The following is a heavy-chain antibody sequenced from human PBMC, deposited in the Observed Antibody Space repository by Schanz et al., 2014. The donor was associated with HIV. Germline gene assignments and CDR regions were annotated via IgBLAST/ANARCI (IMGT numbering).Heavy chain of an antibody. V-gene: IGHV3-21*02. CDR2: ISDRSDYL. CDR3: ARDSGPGIY. J-gene: IGHJ4*02. Sequence: EVQLVESGGGLVKPGGSLRLSCAASGFTFMRHTMNWVRQAPGKGLEWVSSISDRSDYLHYADSVKGRFTISRDNAKNSLTLQMSSLRADDTAVYYCARDSGPGIYWGQGTLVTVSS. CDR1: GFTFMRHT. D-gene: IGHD3-10*01.